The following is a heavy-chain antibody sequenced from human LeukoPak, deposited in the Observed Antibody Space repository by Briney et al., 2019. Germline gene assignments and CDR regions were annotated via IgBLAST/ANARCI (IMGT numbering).Heavy chain of an antibody. V-gene: IGHV3-30*18. D-gene: IGHD5-24*01. CDR2: ISYDGSNK. J-gene: IGHJ4*02. Sequence: GASLRLSCTASGFTFSSYGMHWVRQAPGKGLEWVAVISYDGSNKYYADSVKGRFTISRDNSKNTLYLQMNSLRAEDTAVYYCAKDKYGCPFDYWGQGTLVTVSS. CDR1: GFTFSSYG. CDR3: AKDKYGCPFDY.